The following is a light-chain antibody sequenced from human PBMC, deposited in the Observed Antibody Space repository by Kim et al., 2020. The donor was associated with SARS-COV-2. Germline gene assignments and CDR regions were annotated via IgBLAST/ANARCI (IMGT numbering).Light chain of an antibody. V-gene: IGLV2-11*01. CDR1: SSDVGAYNY. J-gene: IGLJ1*01. CDR2: DVS. Sequence: QSVTISCTGTSSDVGAYNYVSWYQQHPGKAPKLMIYDVSKRPSGVPDRFSGSKSGNTASLTISGLQAEDEADYYCCSYAGSYTSYLFGSGTKVT. CDR3: CSYAGSYTSYL.